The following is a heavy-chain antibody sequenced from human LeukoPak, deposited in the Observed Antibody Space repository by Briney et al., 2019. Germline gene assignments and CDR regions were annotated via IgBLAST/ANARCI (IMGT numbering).Heavy chain of an antibody. D-gene: IGHD6-19*01. CDR2: ISVHNGNT. CDR3: ARVDSRGWSDFDY. V-gene: IGHV1-18*01. CDR1: GYTFSNYA. J-gene: IGHJ4*02. Sequence: ASVKVSCKASGYTFSNYAISWVRHAPGQGLEGMGWISVHNGNTKYAQKLQGRVTMTTDTSTTTAYMELRSLTSDDTAVYFCARVDSRGWSDFDYWGQGTLVTVFS.